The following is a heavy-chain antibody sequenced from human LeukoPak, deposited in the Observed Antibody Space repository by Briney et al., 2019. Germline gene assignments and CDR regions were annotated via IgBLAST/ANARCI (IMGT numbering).Heavy chain of an antibody. CDR2: ITSSSSYI. Sequence: GGSLRLSCAASGFTFSSYTMNWVRQAPGKGLEWVSSITSSSSYIYYADSVKGRFTISRDNAKNSLYLHMNSLRAEDTAVYYCARHVVAVGFDYWGQGTLVTVSS. CDR3: ARHVVAVGFDY. J-gene: IGHJ4*02. CDR1: GFTFSSYT. D-gene: IGHD3-22*01. V-gene: IGHV3-21*01.